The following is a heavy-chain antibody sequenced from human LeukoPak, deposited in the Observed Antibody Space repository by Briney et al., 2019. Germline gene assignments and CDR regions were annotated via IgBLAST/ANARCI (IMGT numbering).Heavy chain of an antibody. J-gene: IGHJ4*02. CDR2: TSYDGTNK. Sequence: GGSLRLSCAVSGFSISTYAMTWVRQAPGKGLESVAATSYDGTNKNYADSVKGRFTISRDTSKNTLYLQMNSLRSEDTAVYYCARAEGYGGELDSWGQGTLVTVSS. V-gene: IGHV3-30*04. D-gene: IGHD4-23*01. CDR1: GFSISTYA. CDR3: ARAEGYGGELDS.